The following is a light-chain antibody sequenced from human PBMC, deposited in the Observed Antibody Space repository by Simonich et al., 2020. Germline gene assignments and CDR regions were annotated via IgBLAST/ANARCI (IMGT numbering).Light chain of an antibody. V-gene: IGLV3-21*03. CDR3: QVWDSSSDRVV. CDR1: NIGSKS. CDR2: DDS. J-gene: IGLJ2*01. Sequence: SYVLTQPPSVSVDPGKTARITCGGNNIGSKSVHWYQQKPGQAPVLVFYDDSERPSGIPERFSGSNSGNTATLTISRVEAGDEADYYCQVWDSSSDRVVFGGGTKLTVL.